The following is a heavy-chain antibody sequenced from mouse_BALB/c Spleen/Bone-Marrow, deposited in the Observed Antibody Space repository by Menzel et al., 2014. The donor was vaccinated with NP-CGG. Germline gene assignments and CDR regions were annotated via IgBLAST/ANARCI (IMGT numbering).Heavy chain of an antibody. CDR2: IRLKSNNYAT. CDR1: GFTFSNYW. Sequence: EAQLEESGGGLVQPGGSMKLSCVGSGFTFSNYWMNWVRQSPAKGLEWVAEIRLKSNNYATHYAESVKGRFTISRDDSKSSVYLQMNNLRAEDTGNYYCTRGNWFAYWGQGTPATVSA. CDR3: TRGNWFAY. J-gene: IGHJ3*01. V-gene: IGHV6-6*02. D-gene: IGHD2-1*01.